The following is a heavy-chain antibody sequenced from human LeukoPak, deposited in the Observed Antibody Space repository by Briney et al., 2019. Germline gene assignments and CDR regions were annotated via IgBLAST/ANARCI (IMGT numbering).Heavy chain of an antibody. CDR2: INSDGSST. CDR1: GFTFSSYW. D-gene: IGHD3-10*01. J-gene: IGHJ4*02. Sequence: GGSLRLSCAASGFTFSSYWMHWVRQAPGKGLVWVSRINSDGSSTSYADSVRGRFTISRDNAKNTLYLQMNSLRAEDTAVYYCARTHYYGSGSYNYWGQGTLVTVSS. V-gene: IGHV3-74*01. CDR3: ARTHYYGSGSYNY.